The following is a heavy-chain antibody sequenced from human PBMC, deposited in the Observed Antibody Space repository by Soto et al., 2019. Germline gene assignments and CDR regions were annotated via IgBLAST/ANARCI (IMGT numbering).Heavy chain of an antibody. D-gene: IGHD3-16*01. CDR2: MNPNSGNT. Sequence: QVPLVQSGAEVKKPGASVQVSCKASGYTFTSYDINWVRQATGQGLEWMGWMNPNSGNTGYAQKFQGRVTMTRNTSISTADMELSRLRSEDTAVYYCARVLRTMIRSVSAFDSWGQGTMVTVSS. CDR3: ARVLRTMIRSVSAFDS. V-gene: IGHV1-8*01. J-gene: IGHJ3*02. CDR1: GYTFTSYD.